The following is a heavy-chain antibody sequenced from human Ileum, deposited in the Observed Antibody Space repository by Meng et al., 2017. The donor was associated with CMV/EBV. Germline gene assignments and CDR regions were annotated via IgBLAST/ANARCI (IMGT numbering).Heavy chain of an antibody. V-gene: IGHV3-30*02. D-gene: IGHD4-23*01. CDR1: GFILRNYG. Sequence: GESLKISCAASGFILRNYGMHWVRQTPGPGLEWVTFMRYDGSDKYYEDSVKGRFTISRDHSKNTLYLQMNSLRAEDTAVYYCAKDLLFGGNSHHDAFDIWGQGTTVTVSS. J-gene: IGHJ3*02. CDR2: MRYDGSDK. CDR3: AKDLLFGGNSHHDAFDI.